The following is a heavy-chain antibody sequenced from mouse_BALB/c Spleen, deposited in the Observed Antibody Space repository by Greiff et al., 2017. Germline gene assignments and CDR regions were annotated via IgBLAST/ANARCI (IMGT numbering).Heavy chain of an antibody. CDR2: ISYSGST. CDR1: GYSTTSDYA. V-gene: IGHV3-2*02. J-gene: IGHJ4*01. CDR3: AREYYYGSSYYAMDY. D-gene: IGHD1-1*01. Sequence: EVKLMESGPGLVKPSQSLSLTCTVTGYSTTSDYAWNWIRQFPGNKLEWMGYISYSGSTSYNPSLKSRISITRDTSKNQFFLQLNSVTTEDTATYYCAREYYYGSSYYAMDYWGQGTSVTVSS.